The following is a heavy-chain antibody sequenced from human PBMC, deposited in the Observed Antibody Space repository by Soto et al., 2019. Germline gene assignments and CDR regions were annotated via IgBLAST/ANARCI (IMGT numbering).Heavy chain of an antibody. CDR1: GFTVSNSY. Sequence: EVQLVESGGGLVQSGGSLTLSCAASGFTVSNSYMSWVRQAPGKGLEWVSAIYSGGSSYYADSVKGRFTISRDNSRNTLYLRVNSLRAEDTAVYFCARCDGSATYCFFFAYWGQGTPVTVSS. J-gene: IGHJ4*02. D-gene: IGHD3-10*01. V-gene: IGHV3-66*01. CDR3: ARCDGSATYCFFFAY. CDR2: IYSGGSS.